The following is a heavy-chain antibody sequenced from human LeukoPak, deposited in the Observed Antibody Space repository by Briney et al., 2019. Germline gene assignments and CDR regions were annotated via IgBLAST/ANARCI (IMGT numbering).Heavy chain of an antibody. CDR1: GFTFVDYA. V-gene: IGHV3-9*03. CDR2: MSWNSGSI. Sequence: SLRLSCAASGFTFVDYAMHWVRQAPGKGLEWVSGMSWNSGSIGYADSAKGRFTISRDNAKNSLYLQMNSLRAEDMALYYCVKGDYSNSYFDYWGQGTLVTVSS. CDR3: VKGDYSNSYFDY. D-gene: IGHD4-11*01. J-gene: IGHJ4*02.